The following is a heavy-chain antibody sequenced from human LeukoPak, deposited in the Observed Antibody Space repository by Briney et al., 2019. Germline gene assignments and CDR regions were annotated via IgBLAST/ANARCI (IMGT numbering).Heavy chain of an antibody. J-gene: IGHJ3*02. CDR2: IKQDGSEK. CDR3: ARGRHGSGSFDAFHI. V-gene: IGHV3-7*01. CDR1: GFIFSSYW. Sequence: GGSLRLSCAASGFIFSSYWMTWVRQAPGKGLEWGANIKQDGSEKYYMDSVKGRFTISRDNDKNSLYVQLNSLRVEDTAIYYCARGRHGSGSFDAFHIWGQGTMVTVSS. D-gene: IGHD3-10*01.